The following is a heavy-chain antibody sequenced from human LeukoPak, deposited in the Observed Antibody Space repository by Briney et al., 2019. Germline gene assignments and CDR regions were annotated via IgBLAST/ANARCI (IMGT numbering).Heavy chain of an antibody. D-gene: IGHD2-2*01. CDR3: ARANPLYCSSTTCLFDY. V-gene: IGHV1-2*02. CDR1: GYTFTGYY. J-gene: IGHJ4*02. Sequence: ASVKVSCKASGYTFTGYYMHWVRQAPGQGFEWMGWINPNSGGTNYAQKFQGRVTMTRDTSISTAHMELSRLRSDDTAMYYCARANPLYCSSTTCLFDYWGQGTLVTVSS. CDR2: INPNSGGT.